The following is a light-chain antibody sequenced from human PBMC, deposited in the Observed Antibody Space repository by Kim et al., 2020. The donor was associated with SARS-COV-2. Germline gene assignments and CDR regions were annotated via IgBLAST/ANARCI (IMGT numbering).Light chain of an antibody. CDR1: QGVSNY. V-gene: IGKV1-27*01. Sequence: DIQMTQSPSSLSASVGDRVTITCRASQGVSNYLAWYQRKPGKVPKLLIYAASTLQSGVPSRFSGSGSGTDFTLTISSLQSEDVATYYCQKYNSAPRTFGQGTKVDIK. J-gene: IGKJ1*01. CDR3: QKYNSAPRT. CDR2: AAS.